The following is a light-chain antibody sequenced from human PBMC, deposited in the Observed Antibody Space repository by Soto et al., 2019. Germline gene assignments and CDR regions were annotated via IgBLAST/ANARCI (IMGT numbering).Light chain of an antibody. CDR2: AAS. V-gene: IGKV1-9*01. CDR3: QQFNVYPLT. J-gene: IGKJ4*01. Sequence: DIQLTQSPSFLSASVGDRVTITCRASQGISSDLAWYQQKAGKAPKLLIYAASSLHCGVPSRFSGSASGTEFTLTISSLQPEDFATYYCQQFNVYPLTFGGGTKVEIK. CDR1: QGISSD.